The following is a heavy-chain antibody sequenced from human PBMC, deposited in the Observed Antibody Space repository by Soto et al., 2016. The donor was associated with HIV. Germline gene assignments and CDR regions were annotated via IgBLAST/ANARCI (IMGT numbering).Heavy chain of an antibody. CDR2: INPNSGAT. V-gene: IGHV1-2*02. Sequence: QVQLVQSGAEVKKPGASVKVSCKVSGYTLTELSIHWVRQAPGKGLEWMGWINPNSGATKYEQKFQGRVTMTRDTSISTASLELSNLRSDDTAVYYCANTDSARFTIVRGVFIGGFDYWGQGTLVTVSS. D-gene: IGHD3-10*01. J-gene: IGHJ4*02. CDR3: ANTDSARFTIVRGVFIGGFDY. CDR1: GYTLTELS.